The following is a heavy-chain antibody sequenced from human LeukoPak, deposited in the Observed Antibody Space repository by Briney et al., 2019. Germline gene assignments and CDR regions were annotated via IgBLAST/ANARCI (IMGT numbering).Heavy chain of an antibody. J-gene: IGHJ5*02. CDR2: INPNSGGT. CDR1: GYTFTGYY. D-gene: IGHD1-1*01. V-gene: IGHV1-2*02. CDR3: ARGWGTTGTTKSWYNWFDP. Sequence: ASVKVSCKASGYTFTGYYMHWVRQAPGQGLEWMGWINPNSGGTNYAQKFQGRVTMTRDTSISTAYMKLSRLRSDDTAVYYCARGWGTTGTTKSWYNWFDPWGQGTLVTVSS.